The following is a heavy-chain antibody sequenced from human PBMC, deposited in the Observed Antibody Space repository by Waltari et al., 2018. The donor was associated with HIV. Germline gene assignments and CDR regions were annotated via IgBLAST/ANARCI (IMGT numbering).Heavy chain of an antibody. CDR2: IRGDGTNT. J-gene: IGHJ4*02. CDR1: RFSFSTYW. Sequence: EWQLVESGGGFVQPGGSLRLARDASRFSFSTYWLTWFRQAPGKGLVWFSRIRGDGTNTNYADAVKGRFTIARDNAKNTLYLQMNSRGADDTAVYYCARDFEGLGLWGQGTLVTVSS. V-gene: IGHV3-74*01. CDR3: ARDFEGLGL.